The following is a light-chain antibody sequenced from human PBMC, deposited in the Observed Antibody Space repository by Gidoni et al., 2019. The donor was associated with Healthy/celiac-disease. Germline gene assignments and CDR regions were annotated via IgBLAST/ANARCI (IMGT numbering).Light chain of an antibody. CDR1: QSVLSSSNNKNY. J-gene: IGKJ2*01. CDR2: WAS. V-gene: IGKV4-1*01. Sequence: IVMTQSPDSLAVSLGQRATINCKSSQSVLSSSNNKNYLAWYQQKPGQPPKLLIYWASTRESGVPDRFSGSGSGTDFTLTISSLQAEDVAVYYCQQYYSTPMYTFXQXTKLEIK. CDR3: QQYYSTPMYT.